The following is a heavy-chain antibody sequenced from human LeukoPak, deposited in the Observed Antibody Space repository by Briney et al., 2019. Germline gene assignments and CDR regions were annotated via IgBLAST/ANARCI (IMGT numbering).Heavy chain of an antibody. CDR2: ISFDGSNK. V-gene: IGHV3-30*18. CDR3: AKVSDYSLAFDY. Sequence: PGGSLGLSCAASGFTFSNYGIHWVRQAPGKGLEWVAVISFDGSNKYYADSVKGRFTISRDNSKNTMYLQMNSLRAEDTAVFYCAKVSDYSLAFDYWGQGTLVTVSS. D-gene: IGHD3-22*01. J-gene: IGHJ4*02. CDR1: GFTFSNYG.